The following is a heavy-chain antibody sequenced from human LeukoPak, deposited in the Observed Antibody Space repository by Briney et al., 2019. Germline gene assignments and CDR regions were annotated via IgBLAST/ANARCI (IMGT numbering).Heavy chain of an antibody. CDR3: ARDGQRYSSSWYYFDY. V-gene: IGHV4-59*01. J-gene: IGHJ4*02. CDR2: IYYSGST. Sequence: SETLSLTCTVSGGSISSYYWSWIRQPPGKGLEWIGYIYYSGSTNYNPSLKSRVTISVDTSKNQFSLKLSSVTAADTAVYYCARDGQRYSSSWYYFDYWGQGTLVTVSS. CDR1: GGSISSYY. D-gene: IGHD6-13*01.